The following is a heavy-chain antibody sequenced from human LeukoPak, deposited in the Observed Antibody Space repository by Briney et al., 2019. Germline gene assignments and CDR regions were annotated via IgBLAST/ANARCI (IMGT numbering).Heavy chain of an antibody. CDR1: GGSISSGDYY. CDR2: IYYSGST. D-gene: IGHD1-26*01. CDR3: ARAKEGADYYYYYGMDV. Sequence: SQTRSLTCTVSGGSISSGDYYWRWLRQPPGTGLEGFGYIYYSGSTYYNPSLKSRVTISVDTSKNQFSLKLSSVTAADTAVYYCARAKEGADYYYYYGMDVWGQGTTVTVSS. V-gene: IGHV4-30-4*01. J-gene: IGHJ6*02.